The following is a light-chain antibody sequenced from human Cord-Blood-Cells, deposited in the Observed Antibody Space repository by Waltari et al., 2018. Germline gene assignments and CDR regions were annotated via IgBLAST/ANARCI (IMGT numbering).Light chain of an antibody. J-gene: IGLJ2*01. CDR1: SSDVGSYNL. CDR2: EGS. V-gene: IGLV2-23*01. CDR3: CSYAGSSTSV. Sequence: QSALTQPASASGSPGQSITISCTGTSSDVGSYNLVSWYQQNPGKAPKRMIYEGSKRPSGVSNRFSGSKSGNTASLTISGLQAEDEADYYCCSYAGSSTSVFGGGTKLTVL.